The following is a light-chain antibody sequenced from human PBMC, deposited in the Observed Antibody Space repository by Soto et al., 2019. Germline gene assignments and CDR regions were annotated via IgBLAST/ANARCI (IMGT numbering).Light chain of an antibody. CDR2: DAS. CDR3: HQYDTVPYD. J-gene: IGKJ3*01. Sequence: DIQMTQSPSSLSASVGDRVTITCQASQNINNYLHWYQQKLGKAPKLLIYDASNLETGVPSRFSGSGSGTEFTFTITSLQPEDIATYYCHQYDTVPYDFGPGTKVDNK. V-gene: IGKV1-33*01. CDR1: QNINNY.